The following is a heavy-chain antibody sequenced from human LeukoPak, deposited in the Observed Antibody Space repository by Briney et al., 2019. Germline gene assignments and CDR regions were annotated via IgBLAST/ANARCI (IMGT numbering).Heavy chain of an antibody. CDR2: ISGSGGST. CDR3: AKETSYCSGTTCYNWVGY. D-gene: IGHD2-2*02. CDR1: GFTFSSYV. V-gene: IGHV3-23*01. Sequence: GGSLRLSCAASGFTFSSYVMSWVRQAPGKGLDWVSGISGSGGSTAYADSGKGGFTGSRDKSKNTLYLQMNSLRAEDTAVYYCAKETSYCSGTTCYNWVGYWGQGTLVTVSS. J-gene: IGHJ4*02.